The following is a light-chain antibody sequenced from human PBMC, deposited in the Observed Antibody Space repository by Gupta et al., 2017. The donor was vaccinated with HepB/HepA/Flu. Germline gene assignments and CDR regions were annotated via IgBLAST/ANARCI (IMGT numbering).Light chain of an antibody. Sequence: QSVLTQPPSASGTPGQRVTFSCSGSNSNIGSNTVNWYQQFTGKETKRLIFCQNQRPSGVNDRGLSYTPGNYASPVTSVLRSEEEVDEYCGEWDARLNSWVFGGGTKLTVL. J-gene: IGLJ3*02. CDR3: GEWDARLNSWV. V-gene: IGLV1-44*01. CDR2: CQN. CDR1: NSNIGSNT.